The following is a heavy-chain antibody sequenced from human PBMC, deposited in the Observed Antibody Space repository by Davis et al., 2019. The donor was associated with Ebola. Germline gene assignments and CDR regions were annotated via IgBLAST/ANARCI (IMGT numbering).Heavy chain of an antibody. CDR3: ARRYYYGSGSWDP. CDR1: GGSISGYY. CDR2: IYHSGST. V-gene: IGHV4-59*04. D-gene: IGHD3-10*01. Sequence: SETLSLTCTVSGGSISGYYWNWIRQPPGKGLEWIGYIYHSGSTYYNPSLKSRVTISVDTSKNQFSLKLSSVTAADTAVYYCARRYYYGSGSWDPWGQGTLVTVSS. J-gene: IGHJ5*02.